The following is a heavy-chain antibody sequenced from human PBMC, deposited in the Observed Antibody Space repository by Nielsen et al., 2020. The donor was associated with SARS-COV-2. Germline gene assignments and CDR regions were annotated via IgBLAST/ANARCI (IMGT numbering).Heavy chain of an antibody. J-gene: IGHJ4*02. Sequence: GGSLRLSCAASGFTFDDYAMHWVRQAPGKGLEWVSGISWNSGSIGYADSVKGRFTISRDNAKNSLYLQMNSLRAEDTALYYCATELWFGGGGPGYWGQGTLVTVSS. CDR3: ATELWFGGGGPGY. CDR2: ISWNSGSI. CDR1: GFTFDDYA. D-gene: IGHD3-10*01. V-gene: IGHV3-9*01.